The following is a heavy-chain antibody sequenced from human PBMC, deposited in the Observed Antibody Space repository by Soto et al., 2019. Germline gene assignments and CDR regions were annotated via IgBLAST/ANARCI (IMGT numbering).Heavy chain of an antibody. Sequence: QLQLQESGPGLVKPSETLSLTCTVSGGSISSSSYYWGWIRQPPGKGLEWIGSIYYSGSTYYNPSLKSRVTISVDTSKNQFSLKLSSVTAADTAVYYCARHLEYSGPDYWGQGTLVTVSS. CDR1: GGSISSSSYY. J-gene: IGHJ4*02. D-gene: IGHD5-12*01. CDR3: ARHLEYSGPDY. V-gene: IGHV4-39*01. CDR2: IYYSGST.